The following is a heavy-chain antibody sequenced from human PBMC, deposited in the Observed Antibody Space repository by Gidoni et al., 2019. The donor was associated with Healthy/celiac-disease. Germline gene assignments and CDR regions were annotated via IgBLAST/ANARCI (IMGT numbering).Heavy chain of an antibody. V-gene: IGHV3-23*01. J-gene: IGHJ6*02. CDR2: IRGSGGST. CDR1: GFTFSSYA. CDR3: AKGGVGVPAATYYYYGMDV. Sequence: EVQLLESGGGLVQPGGSLRLSCAASGFTFSSYAMSWVRQAHGKGLEWVSAIRGSGGSTYYADSVKGRFTISRDNSKNTLYLQMNSLRAEDTAVYYCAKGGVGVPAATYYYYGMDVWGQGTTVTVSS. D-gene: IGHD2-2*01.